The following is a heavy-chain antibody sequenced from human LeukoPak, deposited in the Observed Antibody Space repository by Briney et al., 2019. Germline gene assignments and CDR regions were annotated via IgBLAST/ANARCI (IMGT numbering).Heavy chain of an antibody. D-gene: IGHD2-15*01. CDR3: ARVGCSGGSCYGYYFDY. Sequence: ASVTVSCKASGYTFTGYYMHWVRQAPGQGLEWMGIINPSGGSTSYAQKFQGRVTMTRDTSTSTVYMELSSLRSEDTAVYYCARVGCSGGSCYGYYFDYWGQGTLVTVSS. CDR1: GYTFTGYY. V-gene: IGHV1-46*01. CDR2: INPSGGST. J-gene: IGHJ4*02.